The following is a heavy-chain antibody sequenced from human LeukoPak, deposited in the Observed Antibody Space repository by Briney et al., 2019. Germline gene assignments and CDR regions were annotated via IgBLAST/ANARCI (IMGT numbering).Heavy chain of an antibody. CDR3: ARDGPHYYNWNYIDY. CDR2: ISWNGDII. CDR1: GFTFDDYA. V-gene: IGHV3-9*01. D-gene: IGHD1-20*01. J-gene: IGHJ4*02. Sequence: HPGGSLRLSCAASGFTFDDYAMHWVRQAPGKGLEWVSGISWNGDIIGYADSVKGRFTISRDNAKNSLYLQMNSLRAEDTAVYYCARDGPHYYNWNYIDYWGQGTLVTVSS.